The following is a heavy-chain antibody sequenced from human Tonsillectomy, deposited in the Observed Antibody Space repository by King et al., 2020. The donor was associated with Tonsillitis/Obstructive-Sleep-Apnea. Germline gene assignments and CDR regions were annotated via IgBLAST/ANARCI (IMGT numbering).Heavy chain of an antibody. Sequence: VRLQQWGAGLLKPSETLSLTCAVYGGSFSGYYWSWLRQPPGKGLEWIGEVNHSGSTNYNPSLKSRVTISIDTSKNQFSLKLSSVTAADTAVYYCARGSDCTGGVCYTSSWFDPWGQGTLVTVSS. D-gene: IGHD2-8*02. CDR1: GGSFSGYY. J-gene: IGHJ5*02. V-gene: IGHV4-34*01. CDR3: ARGSDCTGGVCYTSSWFDP. CDR2: VNHSGST.